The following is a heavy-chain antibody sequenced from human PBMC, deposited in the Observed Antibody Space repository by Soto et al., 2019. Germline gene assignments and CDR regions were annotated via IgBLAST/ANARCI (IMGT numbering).Heavy chain of an antibody. J-gene: IGHJ4*02. Sequence: EVHLVESGGGLVQPGGSLRLSCAASGFTFSSYSLNWVRQAPGKGLEWVSYITSSGTTVYYADSVRGRFTISRGNAKNSLYLQMNSLRDDDTAVYYCARGSSNWAYYFDFWGQGTLVIVSS. CDR3: ARGSSNWAYYFDF. CDR1: GFTFSSYS. D-gene: IGHD6-13*01. V-gene: IGHV3-48*02. CDR2: ITSSGTTV.